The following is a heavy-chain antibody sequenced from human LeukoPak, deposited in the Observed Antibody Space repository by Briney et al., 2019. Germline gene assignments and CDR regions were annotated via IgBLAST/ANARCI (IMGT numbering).Heavy chain of an antibody. CDR1: GFTISSYA. D-gene: IGHD3-22*01. CDR3: AKDPRYYDSSGYYDY. Sequence: GRALRLSCAASGFTISSYAMSWVRQAPGKGLEWVSAVVGSGGRTYYADSVKGRFTISRDNSKNTLYLQMNSLRAEDTAVYYCAKDPRYYDSSGYYDYWGQGTLVTVSS. V-gene: IGHV3-23*01. CDR2: VVGSGGRT. J-gene: IGHJ4*02.